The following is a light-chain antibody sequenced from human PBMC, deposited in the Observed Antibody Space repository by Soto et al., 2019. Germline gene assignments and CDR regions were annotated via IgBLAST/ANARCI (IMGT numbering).Light chain of an antibody. CDR2: DAS. Sequence: DIQMTQSPSTLSASVGDRVTITCRASQSIKIWLAWYQQKPGTAPKLLIYDASTLESGVPSRFSGSGAGTEFTLTISSLQPDDFATFYCQQYDDYPLTFGGGTKVEIK. V-gene: IGKV1-5*01. J-gene: IGKJ4*01. CDR1: QSIKIW. CDR3: QQYDDYPLT.